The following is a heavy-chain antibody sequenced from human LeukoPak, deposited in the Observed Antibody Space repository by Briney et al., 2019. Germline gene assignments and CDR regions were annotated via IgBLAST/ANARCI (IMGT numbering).Heavy chain of an antibody. Sequence: PGGSLRLSCAASGFTFSNYAMNWVRQAPGKGLEWVGRIKRGTDGGTTDYAAPVKGRFTISRDDSKNTLYLQMNSLRAEDTAVYYCAREGAKGSPRIYGGYYYYYYMDVWGKGTTVTVSS. J-gene: IGHJ6*03. CDR2: IKRGTDGGTT. V-gene: IGHV3-15*01. D-gene: IGHD2-15*01. CDR3: AREGAKGSPRIYGGYYYYYYMDV. CDR1: GFTFSNYA.